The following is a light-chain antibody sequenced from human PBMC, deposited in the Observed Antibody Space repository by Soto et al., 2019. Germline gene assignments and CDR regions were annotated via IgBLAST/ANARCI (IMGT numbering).Light chain of an antibody. CDR3: QQYGSSPWM. CDR2: GAS. J-gene: IGKJ1*01. Sequence: EIVLTQSPGTLSLSPGERATLSCRASQSVSRSYLAWYQQKPGQAPRLLMYGASSRATGIPDRFSGSGSGTDFTLTISRLEPEDFAVYYCQQYGSSPWMFAQGTKVEIK. CDR1: QSVSRSY. V-gene: IGKV3-20*01.